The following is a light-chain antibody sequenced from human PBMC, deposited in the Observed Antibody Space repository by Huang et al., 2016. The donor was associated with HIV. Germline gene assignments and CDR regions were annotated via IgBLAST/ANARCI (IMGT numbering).Light chain of an antibody. V-gene: IGKV1D-12*01. CDR3: QQANTSLVA. CDR2: GGS. CDR1: QGISSW. J-gene: IGKJ3*01. Sequence: DFQMTQSPSSVSAFVGDRVTITCRASQGISSWLGWYQQRPGTAPKVLIYGGSTLQSGFPSRFSGSGSGTEFTLTISSLQTEDSGTYYCQQANTSLVAYGPGTKVEIK.